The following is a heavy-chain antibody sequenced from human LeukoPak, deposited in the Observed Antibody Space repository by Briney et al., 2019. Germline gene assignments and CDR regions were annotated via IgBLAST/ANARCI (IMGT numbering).Heavy chain of an antibody. CDR1: GFIFDNYA. D-gene: IGHD6-19*01. J-gene: IGHJ4*02. V-gene: IGHV3-43*02. Sequence: GGSLRLSCAAPGFIFDNYAIHWVRHAPGKGLEWVSLISGDGGSAFYADSVRGRFTISRDNTRKSLSLQMSSLRSEDTALYYCARESETSGWYDYWGQGTLVTVSS. CDR2: ISGDGGSA. CDR3: ARESETSGWYDY.